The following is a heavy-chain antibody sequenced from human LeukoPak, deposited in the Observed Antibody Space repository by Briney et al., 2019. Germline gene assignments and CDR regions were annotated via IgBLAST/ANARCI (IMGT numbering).Heavy chain of an antibody. CDR2: IYYSGST. J-gene: IGHJ4*02. CDR1: GGSISSSSYY. D-gene: IGHD5-18*01. Sequence: PSETLSLTCTVSGGSISSSSYYWGWIRQPPGKGLEWVGSIYYSGSTYYNPSLKSRVTISVDTSKNQFSLKLSSVTAADTAVYYCARFVDTAMVGLFDYWGQGTLVTVSS. CDR3: ARFVDTAMVGLFDY. V-gene: IGHV4-39*01.